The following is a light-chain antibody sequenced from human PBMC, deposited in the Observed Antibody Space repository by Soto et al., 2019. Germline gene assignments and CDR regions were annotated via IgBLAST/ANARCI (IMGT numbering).Light chain of an antibody. CDR2: GAS. V-gene: IGKV3-15*01. CDR1: QSVSGRY. Sequence: EIVLTKSPGTLSLSPGERATLSCRASQSVSGRYLAWYQQKPGQHPRLLIYGASTRATGFPARFSGSGSGTEFTLTISSLQSEDFAVYYCKQYNNWWTFGKGTKVAIK. CDR3: KQYNNWWT. J-gene: IGKJ1*01.